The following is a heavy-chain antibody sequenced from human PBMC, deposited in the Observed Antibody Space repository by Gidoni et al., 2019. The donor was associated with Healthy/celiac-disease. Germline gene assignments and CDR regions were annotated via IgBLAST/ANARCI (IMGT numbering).Heavy chain of an antibody. J-gene: IGHJ4*02. CDR1: GYTFTSYA. D-gene: IGHD3-22*01. CDR3: ARGRYDSSGYYYFDY. V-gene: IGHV1-3*01. CDR2: INAGNGNT. Sequence: QVQLVQSGAEVKKPGASVKVSCKASGYTFTSYAMHWVRQAPGQRLEWMGWINAGNGNTKYSQKFQGRVTITRDTSPSTAYMELSSLRSEDTAVYYCARGRYDSSGYYYFDYWGQGTLVTVSS.